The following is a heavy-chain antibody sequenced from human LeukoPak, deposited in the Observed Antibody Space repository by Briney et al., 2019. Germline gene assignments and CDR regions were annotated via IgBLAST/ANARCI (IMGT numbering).Heavy chain of an antibody. J-gene: IGHJ4*02. V-gene: IGHV1-18*01. CDR2: ISAYNGNT. CDR1: GYTFTSYG. Sequence: ASVKASCKASGYTFTSYGISWVRQAPGQGLEWMGWISAYNGNTNYAQKLQGRVTMTTDTSTSTAYMELRSLRSDDTAVYYCARDRESITIFGVVIIEFDYWGQGTLVTVSS. CDR3: ARDRESITIFGVVIIEFDY. D-gene: IGHD3-3*01.